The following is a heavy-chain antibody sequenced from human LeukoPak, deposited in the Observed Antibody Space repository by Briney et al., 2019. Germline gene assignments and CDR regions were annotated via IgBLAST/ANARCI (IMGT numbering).Heavy chain of an antibody. V-gene: IGHV1-2*02. CDR3: ARDQYCSGGSCYPYFDY. Sequence: ASVEVSCKASGYTFAGYYMHWVRQAPGQGLEWMGWINPNSGGTNYAQKFQGRVTMTRDTSISTAYMELSRLRSDDTAVYYCARDQYCSGGSCYPYFDYWGQGTLVTVSS. CDR2: INPNSGGT. J-gene: IGHJ4*02. D-gene: IGHD2-15*01. CDR1: GYTFAGYY.